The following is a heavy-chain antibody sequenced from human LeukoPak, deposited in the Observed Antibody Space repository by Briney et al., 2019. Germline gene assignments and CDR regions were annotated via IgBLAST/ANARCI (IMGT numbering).Heavy chain of an antibody. CDR3: ARDVVVVPAAIHYGMDV. D-gene: IGHD2-2*01. CDR2: INHSGRT. CDR1: VGSFSGHY. V-gene: IGHV4-34*01. J-gene: IGHJ6*02. Sequence: SETLSLTCAVYVGSFSGHYRTWIRQPPGKGLEWIGEINHSGRTYYNPSLKSRVTISVDTSKNQFSLNLSSVTAADTAVYYCARDVVVVPAAIHYGMDVWGQGTTVTVSS.